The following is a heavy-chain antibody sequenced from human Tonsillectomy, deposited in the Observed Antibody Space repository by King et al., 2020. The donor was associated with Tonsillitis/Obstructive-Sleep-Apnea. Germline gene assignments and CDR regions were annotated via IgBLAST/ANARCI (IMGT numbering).Heavy chain of an antibody. D-gene: IGHD1-26*01. J-gene: IGHJ4*02. CDR2: INPNSGDT. Sequence: VQLVQSGAEVKQPGASVKVSCKASGYIFSDYYMHWVRQAPGQGLEWMGWINPNSGDTNYAQKFQGRVTMTRDTSIKTFYVELSGLRSDDTAVYYCAREASGSCAYWGQGTVVTVSS. V-gene: IGHV1-2*02. CDR3: AREASGSCAY. CDR1: GYIFSDYY.